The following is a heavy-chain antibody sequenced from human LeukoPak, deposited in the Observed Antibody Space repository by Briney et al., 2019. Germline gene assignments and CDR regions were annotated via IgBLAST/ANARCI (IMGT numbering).Heavy chain of an antibody. V-gene: IGHV1-18*01. D-gene: IGHD3-22*01. CDR3: ARYSGSSGYYYVEDYYYYGMDV. CDR1: GYTFTSYG. J-gene: IGHJ6*02. CDR2: ISAYNGNT. Sequence: GASVKVSCKASGYTFTSYGISWVRQAPGQGLEWMGWISAYNGNTNYAQKLQGRVTMTTDTSTSTAYMELRSLRSDDTAVYYCARYSGSSGYYYVEDYYYYGMDVWGQGTTVTVSS.